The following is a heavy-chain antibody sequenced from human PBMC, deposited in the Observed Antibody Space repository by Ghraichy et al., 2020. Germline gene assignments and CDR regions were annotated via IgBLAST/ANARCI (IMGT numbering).Heavy chain of an antibody. V-gene: IGHV3-20*04. CDR1: GFTFDDYG. CDR2: INWNGGST. D-gene: IGHD6-19*01. CDR3: ARHLLYSSGWIVDAFDI. Sequence: GGSLRLSCAASGFTFDDYGMSWVRQAPGKGLEWVSGINWNGGSTGYADSVKGRFTISRDNAKNSLYLQMNSLRAEDTALYYCARHLLYSSGWIVDAFDIWGQGTMVTVSS. J-gene: IGHJ3*02.